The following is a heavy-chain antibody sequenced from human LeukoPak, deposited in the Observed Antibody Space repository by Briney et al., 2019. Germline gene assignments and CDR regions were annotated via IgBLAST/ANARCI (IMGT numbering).Heavy chain of an antibody. J-gene: IGHJ6*02. CDR3: AKNYGDYEYGMDV. D-gene: IGHD4-17*01. Sequence: PGGSLRLSCAASGFTFSTYWMNWVRQAPGKGLEWVANIKQDGSEKYYVDSVKGRFTISRDNAKNSLYLQMNSLRAEDTAVYYCAKNYGDYEYGMDVWGQGTTVTVSS. V-gene: IGHV3-7*03. CDR1: GFTFSTYW. CDR2: IKQDGSEK.